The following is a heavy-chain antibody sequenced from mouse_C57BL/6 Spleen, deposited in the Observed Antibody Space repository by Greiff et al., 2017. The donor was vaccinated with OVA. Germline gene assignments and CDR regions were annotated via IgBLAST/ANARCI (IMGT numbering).Heavy chain of an antibody. D-gene: IGHD2-3*01. CDR2: INPNNGGT. V-gene: IGHV1-26*01. J-gene: IGHJ1*03. CDR1: GYTFTDYY. CDR3: ARVGNDYWYFDV. Sequence: EVQLQQSGPELVKPGASVKISCKASGYTFTDYYMNWVKQSHGKSLEWIGDINPNNGGTSYNQKFKGKATLTVDKSSSTAYMELRSLTSEDSAVYYCARVGNDYWYFDVWGTGTTVTVSS.